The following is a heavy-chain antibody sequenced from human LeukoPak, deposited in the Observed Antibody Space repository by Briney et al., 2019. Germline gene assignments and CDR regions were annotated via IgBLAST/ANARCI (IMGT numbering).Heavy chain of an antibody. J-gene: IGHJ4*02. D-gene: IGHD5-18*01. Sequence: SETLSLTCTVSGGSISSYYWSWIRQPPGKGLVWIGYIYYSGSTNYNPSLKSRVTISVDTSKNQFSLKLSSVTAADTAVYYCARGDVDTAMVYFDYWGQGTLVTVSS. CDR3: ARGDVDTAMVYFDY. V-gene: IGHV4-59*12. CDR1: GGSISSYY. CDR2: IYYSGST.